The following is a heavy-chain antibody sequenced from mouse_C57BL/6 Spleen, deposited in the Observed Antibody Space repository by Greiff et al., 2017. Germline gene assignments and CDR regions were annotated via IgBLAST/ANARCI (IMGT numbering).Heavy chain of an antibody. D-gene: IGHD2-1*01. V-gene: IGHV5-17*01. CDR3: ASRCNYGFYAMDY. J-gene: IGHJ4*01. CDR1: GFTFSDYG. Sequence: EVKLVESGGGLVKPGGSLKLSCAASGFTFSDYGMHWVRQAPEKGLEWVAYISSGSSTIYYADTVKGRFTISRDNAKNTLFLQMTSLRSEDTAMYYCASRCNYGFYAMDYWGQGTSVTVSA. CDR2: ISSGSSTI.